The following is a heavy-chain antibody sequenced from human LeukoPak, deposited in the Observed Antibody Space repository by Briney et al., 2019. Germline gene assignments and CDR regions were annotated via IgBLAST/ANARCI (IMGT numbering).Heavy chain of an antibody. J-gene: IGHJ4*02. CDR3: AREGYYGSGSPPSLYFDY. D-gene: IGHD3-10*01. CDR1: GFTFTTYW. CDR2: INSDGSIT. V-gene: IGHV3-74*01. Sequence: PGGSLRLSCAASGFTFTTYWMHWVRQAPGKGLVWVSHINSDGSITSYADSVKGRFTISRDNSRSTLYLQMNSLRPEDTAIYYCAREGYYGSGSPPSLYFDYWGQGTLVTVSS.